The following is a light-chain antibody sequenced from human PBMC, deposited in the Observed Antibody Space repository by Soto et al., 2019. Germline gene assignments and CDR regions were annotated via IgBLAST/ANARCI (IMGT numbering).Light chain of an antibody. CDR1: SGHSSYA. V-gene: IGLV4-69*01. CDR2: VSSDGSH. CDR3: QTWDTGIRV. J-gene: IGLJ3*02. Sequence: QLVLTQSPSASASLGASVKLTCTLSSGHSSYAIAWHQQLPEKGPRYLMKVSSDGSHTKGDGIPDRFSGSSSGAERYLTISSLQSEDEADYYCQTWDTGIRVFGGGTKVTVL.